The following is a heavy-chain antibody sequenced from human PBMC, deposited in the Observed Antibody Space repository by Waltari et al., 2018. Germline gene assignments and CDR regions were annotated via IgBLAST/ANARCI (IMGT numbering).Heavy chain of an antibody. D-gene: IGHD6-19*01. J-gene: IGHJ4*02. CDR1: GFTFDDYA. CDR2: ISWNSGSI. V-gene: IGHV3-9*01. Sequence: EVQLVESGGGLVQPGRSLRLSCAASGFTFDDYAMHWVRQAPGKGLEWVSGISWNSGSIGYADSVKGRFTISRDNAKNSLYLQMNSLRAEDTAVYYCARGGLARDYWGQGTLVTVSS. CDR3: ARGGLARDY.